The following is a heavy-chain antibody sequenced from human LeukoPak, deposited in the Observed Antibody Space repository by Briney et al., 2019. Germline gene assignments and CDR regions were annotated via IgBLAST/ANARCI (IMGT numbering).Heavy chain of an antibody. Sequence: SENLSLTCAGYGGSFCAYYWSWIPQRPGKGLGWIGEINHSGSTNYNPCLKRRVTIPVDTSKYWFPPKLSSVTAADTAVYYCARGSRSGYYTGMHGVAGAYRDVWGKGTTVTVSS. CDR2: INHSGST. V-gene: IGHV4-34*01. CDR3: ARGSRSGYYTGMHGVAGAYRDV. J-gene: IGHJ6*03. CDR1: GGSFCAYY. D-gene: IGHD3-3*01.